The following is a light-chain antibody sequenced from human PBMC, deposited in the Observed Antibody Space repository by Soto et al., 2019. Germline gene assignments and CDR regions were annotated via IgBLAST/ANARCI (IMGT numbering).Light chain of an antibody. CDR2: DVS. Sequence: QSALTQPRSVSGSPGQSVTISCTGTSSDVGSYNYVSWYQQHPGKAPKLMIYDVSKRPSGVPDRFSGSKSGNTASLTISGLQAEDEADYYCCSYAGSYTLAVFGGGTKLTVL. V-gene: IGLV2-11*01. CDR1: SSDVGSYNY. J-gene: IGLJ3*02. CDR3: CSYAGSYTLAV.